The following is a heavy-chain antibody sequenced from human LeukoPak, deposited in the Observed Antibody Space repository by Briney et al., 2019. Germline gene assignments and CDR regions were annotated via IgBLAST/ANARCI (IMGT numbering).Heavy chain of an antibody. V-gene: IGHV1-2*02. CDR1: GYTFTCYY. CDR2: INPNSGGT. CDR3: ARAQEGRYYYYMDV. Sequence: ASVKVSCKASGYTFTCYYMHWVRQAPGQGLEWMGWINPNSGGTNYAQKFQGRVTMTRDTSISTAYMELSRLRSDDTAVYYCARAQEGRYYYYMDVWGKGTTVTVSS. J-gene: IGHJ6*03. D-gene: IGHD7-27*01.